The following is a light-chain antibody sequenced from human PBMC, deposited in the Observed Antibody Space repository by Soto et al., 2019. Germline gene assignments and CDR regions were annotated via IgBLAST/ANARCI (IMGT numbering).Light chain of an antibody. Sequence: QSALTQPASVSGSPGQSITISCTGTSSDVGGYNYVSWYQQHPGKAPKLMIYEVSNRPSGVSNRFSGSKSGNTASLTISGLQAVDEADYYCRSYTSSSTVFGTGTKVTVL. V-gene: IGLV2-14*01. CDR3: RSYTSSSTV. CDR2: EVS. J-gene: IGLJ1*01. CDR1: SSDVGGYNY.